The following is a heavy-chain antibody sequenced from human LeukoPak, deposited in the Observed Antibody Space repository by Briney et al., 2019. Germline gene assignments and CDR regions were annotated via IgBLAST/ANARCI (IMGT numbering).Heavy chain of an antibody. CDR1: GFTFDDYA. J-gene: IGHJ4*02. D-gene: IGHD6-19*01. CDR2: VSWSSGSI. V-gene: IGHV3-9*01. Sequence: GGSLRLSCAASGFTFDDYAMHWVRQAPGKGLEWVSGVSWSSGSIDYADSVKGRFTISRDNAKNSLYLQMNSLRADDTAFYYCSKAYSTGWRIDSWGQGTLVTVSS. CDR3: SKAYSTGWRIDS.